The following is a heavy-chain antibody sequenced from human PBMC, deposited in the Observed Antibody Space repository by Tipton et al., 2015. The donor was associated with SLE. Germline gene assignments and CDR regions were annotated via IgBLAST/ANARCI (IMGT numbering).Heavy chain of an antibody. CDR1: GGSFSAYY. CDR2: INHSGST. D-gene: IGHD5-18*01. V-gene: IGHV4-34*01. CDR3: ARDGGYSYGSWFDP. Sequence: TLSLTCAVYGGSFSAYYWSWIRQPPGKGLEWIGEINHSGSTNYDPSLKSRVTISVDTSKNQFSLKVSSVTAADTAVYYCARDGGYSYGSWFDPWGQGTLVTVSS. J-gene: IGHJ5*02.